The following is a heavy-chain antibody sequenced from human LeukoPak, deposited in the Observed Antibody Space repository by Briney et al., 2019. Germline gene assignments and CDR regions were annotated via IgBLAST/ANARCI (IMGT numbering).Heavy chain of an antibody. D-gene: IGHD5-12*01. J-gene: IGHJ3*02. V-gene: IGHV1-24*01. CDR3: VTLRGWPRNAFDI. Sequence: ASVKVSCKVSGYTLTELSMHWVRQAPGKWLEWMGGFDPVDGETIYAQKFEGRVTMHEDTYTDTAYMELSSLRSEDTAVYYCVTLRGWPRNAFDIWGQGTMVTVSS. CDR2: FDPVDGET. CDR1: GYTLTELS.